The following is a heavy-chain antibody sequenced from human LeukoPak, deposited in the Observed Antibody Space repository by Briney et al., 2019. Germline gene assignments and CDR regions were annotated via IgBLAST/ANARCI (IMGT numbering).Heavy chain of an antibody. CDR2: ISAYNGNT. CDR1: GYTFTSYG. V-gene: IGHV1-18*01. D-gene: IGHD3-3*01. Sequence: ASVKVSCKASGYTFTSYGISWVRQAPGQGLEWMGWISAYNGNTNYAQKLQGRVTMTTDTSASTAYMELRSLRSDDTAVYYCARETYDFWSGYTYYCYYMDVWGKGTTVTVSS. J-gene: IGHJ6*03. CDR3: ARETYDFWSGYTYYCYYMDV.